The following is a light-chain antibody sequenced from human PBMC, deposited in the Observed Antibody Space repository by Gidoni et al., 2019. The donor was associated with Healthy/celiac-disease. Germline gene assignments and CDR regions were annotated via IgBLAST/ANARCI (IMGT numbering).Light chain of an antibody. CDR1: QDISNY. Sequence: DFQMTQSPSSLSASVGDRVTITCQASQDISNYLNWYQQKPGKAPKLLIYDASNLETGIPSRFSGSGSGTDFTFTISSLQPEDIATYYCQQYDNLLFTFGGGTKVDIK. J-gene: IGKJ3*01. CDR3: QQYDNLLFT. CDR2: DAS. V-gene: IGKV1-33*01.